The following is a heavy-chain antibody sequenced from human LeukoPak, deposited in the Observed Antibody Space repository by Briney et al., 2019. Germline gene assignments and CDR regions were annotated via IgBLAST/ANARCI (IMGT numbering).Heavy chain of an antibody. Sequence: GGSLRLSCAASGFTFSNYEMNWVRQAPGKGLEWVSYISSSGTTVYYADSVKGRFTVSRDNSKNSLYLQMNSLRDGDMAVYYCARESPGSSEDYWGQGTLVTVSS. J-gene: IGHJ4*02. CDR1: GFTFSNYE. CDR3: ARESPGSSEDY. V-gene: IGHV3-48*03. D-gene: IGHD6-6*01. CDR2: ISSSGTTV.